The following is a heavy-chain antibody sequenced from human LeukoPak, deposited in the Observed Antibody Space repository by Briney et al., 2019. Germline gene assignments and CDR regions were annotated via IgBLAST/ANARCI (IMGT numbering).Heavy chain of an antibody. CDR2: IYTSGST. J-gene: IGHJ4*02. D-gene: IGHD3-10*01. CDR1: GGSFSGYY. CDR3: ARSVVVWLGEHFDY. Sequence: SETLSLTCAVYGGSFSGYYWSWIRQSAGKGLEWIGGIYTSGSTNYNPSLKSRVTMSIDTSKNQFSLKLNSMTAADTAVYYCARSVVVWLGEHFDYWGQGTLVTVSS. V-gene: IGHV4-59*10.